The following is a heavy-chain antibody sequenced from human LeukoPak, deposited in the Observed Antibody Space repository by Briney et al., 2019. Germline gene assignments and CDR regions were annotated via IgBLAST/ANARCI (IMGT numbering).Heavy chain of an antibody. J-gene: IGHJ4*02. D-gene: IGHD3-9*01. Sequence: GGSLRLPCAASGFTFDDYAMHWVRQAPGKGLEWVSGISWNSGSIGYADSVKGRFTISRDNAKNSLYLQMNSLRAEDTALYYCAKDLYDILTGEDYWGQGTLVTVSS. CDR1: GFTFDDYA. CDR2: ISWNSGSI. CDR3: AKDLYDILTGEDY. V-gene: IGHV3-9*01.